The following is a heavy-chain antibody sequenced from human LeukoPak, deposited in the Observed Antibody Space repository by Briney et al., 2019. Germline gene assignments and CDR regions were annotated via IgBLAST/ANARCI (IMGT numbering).Heavy chain of an antibody. Sequence: GGSLRLSCAASGFSFSNYWMSWVRQAPGKGLEWVANIKQDGSEKYYVDSVKGRFTISRDNAKNSLFLQMNSLRAEDTAVYYCARDQWQWLGHFDYWGQGTLVSVSS. J-gene: IGHJ4*02. CDR1: GFSFSNYW. CDR2: IKQDGSEK. V-gene: IGHV3-7*04. CDR3: ARDQWQWLGHFDY. D-gene: IGHD6-19*01.